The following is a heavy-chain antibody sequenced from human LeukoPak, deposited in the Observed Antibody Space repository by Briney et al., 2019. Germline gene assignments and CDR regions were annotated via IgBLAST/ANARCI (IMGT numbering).Heavy chain of an antibody. CDR1: GFTFSIYG. J-gene: IGHJ4*02. D-gene: IGHD6-19*01. CDR3: ARGGGSGCLN. Sequence: GGTLRLSCAASGFTFSIYGMNWVRQAPGKGLEWVSSISSSSSYIYYADSVKGRFTISRDNAKNSLYLQMNSLRAEDTAVYYCARGGGSGCLNWGQGTLVTVSS. V-gene: IGHV3-21*01. CDR2: ISSSSSYI.